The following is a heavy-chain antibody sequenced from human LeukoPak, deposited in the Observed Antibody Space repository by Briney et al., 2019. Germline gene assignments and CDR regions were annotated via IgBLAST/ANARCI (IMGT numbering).Heavy chain of an antibody. CDR1: GFTFSSYW. CDR3: ARSYSTSSGTDY. V-gene: IGHV3-74*01. CDR2: INSDESST. Sequence: GGSLRLSCAASGFTFSSYWMYWVRQAPGKGLVWVSRINSDESSTSYADSVKGRFTISRDNAKNTLYLQMNSLRAEDTAVYYCARSYSTSSGTDYWGQGTLVTVSS. D-gene: IGHD6-6*01. J-gene: IGHJ4*02.